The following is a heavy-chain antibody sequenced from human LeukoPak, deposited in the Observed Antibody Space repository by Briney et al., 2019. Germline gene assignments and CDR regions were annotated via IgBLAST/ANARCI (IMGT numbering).Heavy chain of an antibody. Sequence: SETLSLTCAVYGGSFSGYYWSWVRQPPGKGLEWIGEINHSGSTNYNPSLKSRVTISVDTSKNQFSLKLSSVTAADTAVYYCARGYRTYCGGDCYYYWGQGTLVTVSS. CDR1: GGSFSGYY. D-gene: IGHD2-21*02. J-gene: IGHJ4*02. CDR3: ARGYRTYCGGDCYYY. V-gene: IGHV4-34*01. CDR2: INHSGST.